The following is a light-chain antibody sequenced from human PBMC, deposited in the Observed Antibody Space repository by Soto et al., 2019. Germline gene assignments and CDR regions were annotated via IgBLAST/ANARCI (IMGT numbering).Light chain of an antibody. CDR3: QQYDNWPLT. J-gene: IGKJ4*02. V-gene: IGKV3D-15*01. CDR1: QSVSSN. Sequence: EIVMTQSPATLSVSPGERATLSCRASQSVSSNLAWYHQKPGQAPRLLIYDASTRATVIPARFSGSGSGTDFTLTISSLQSEDFAVYYCQQYDNWPLTFGGGTKVDIK. CDR2: DAS.